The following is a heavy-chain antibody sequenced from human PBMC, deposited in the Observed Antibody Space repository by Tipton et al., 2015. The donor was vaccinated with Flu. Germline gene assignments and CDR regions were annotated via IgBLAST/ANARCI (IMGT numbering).Heavy chain of an antibody. Sequence: SLRLSCAASGFTFSSFSMNWARQAPGKGLEWVSYISSSSSTIYYADSVKGRFTISRDNAKNSVYLQMNSLRDEDTAVYYCARDLGYNYGQSAEYFQHWGQGTLVTVSS. J-gene: IGHJ1*01. V-gene: IGHV3-48*02. CDR2: ISSSSSTI. CDR3: ARDLGYNYGQSAEYFQH. D-gene: IGHD5-18*01. CDR1: GFTFSSFS.